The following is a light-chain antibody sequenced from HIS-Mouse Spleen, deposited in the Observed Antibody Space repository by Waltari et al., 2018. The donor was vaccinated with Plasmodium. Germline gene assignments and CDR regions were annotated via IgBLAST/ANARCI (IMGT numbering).Light chain of an antibody. CDR3: LQHNSYPRT. CDR1: QGISNY. Sequence: DIQMTQSPPPMPESGAGRVTTTCRASQGISNYLAWFQQKPGKVPKRLIYAASSLQSGVPSRFSGSGSGTEFTLTISSLQPEDFATYYCLQHNSYPRTFGQGTKVEIK. V-gene: IGKV1-17*03. CDR2: AAS. J-gene: IGKJ1*01.